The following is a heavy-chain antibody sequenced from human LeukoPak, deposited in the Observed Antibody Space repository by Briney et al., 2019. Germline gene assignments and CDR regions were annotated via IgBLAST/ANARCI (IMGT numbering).Heavy chain of an antibody. CDR3: AAQRRGGIAAAAEALFDY. D-gene: IGHD6-13*01. V-gene: IGHV3-11*01. J-gene: IGHJ4*02. Sequence: GGSLRLSCAASGFTFSDYYMSWIRQAPGKGLEWVSCISSSGSTIYYADSVKGRFTISRDNAKNSLYLQMNSLRADDTAVYYCAAQRRGGIAAAAEALFDYWGQGTLVTVSA. CDR2: ISSSGSTI. CDR1: GFTFSDYY.